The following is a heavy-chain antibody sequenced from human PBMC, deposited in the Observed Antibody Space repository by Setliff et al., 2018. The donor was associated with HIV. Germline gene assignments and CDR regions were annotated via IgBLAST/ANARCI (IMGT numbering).Heavy chain of an antibody. Sequence: LRLSCAASGFTFSSYSMNWVRQAPGKGLEWVSYISSSSSTIYYADSVKGRFTISRDNAKNTLYLQMNGLSAEDTAVYYCARDRFRGGVGTGLAEYWGQGTVVTVSS. CDR2: ISSSSSTI. V-gene: IGHV3-48*04. J-gene: IGHJ4*02. D-gene: IGHD3-16*01. CDR1: GFTFSSYS. CDR3: ARDRFRGGVGTGLAEY.